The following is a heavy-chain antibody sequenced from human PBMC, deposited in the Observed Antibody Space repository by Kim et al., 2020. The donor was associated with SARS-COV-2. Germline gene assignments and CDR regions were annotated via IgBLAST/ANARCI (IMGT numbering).Heavy chain of an antibody. CDR3: ARAGYSSGWDFDY. J-gene: IGHJ4*02. V-gene: IGHV3-11*01. Sequence: YEDSVQGRFTITRNNAKNSLYLQMNSRRAEDPAVYYCARAGYSSGWDFDYWRRGTLVTVSS. D-gene: IGHD6-19*01.